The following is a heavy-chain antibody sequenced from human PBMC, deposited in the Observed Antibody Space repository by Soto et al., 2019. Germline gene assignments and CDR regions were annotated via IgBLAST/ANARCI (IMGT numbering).Heavy chain of an antibody. Sequence: GGSLRLSCSASGFTFSSYAMHWVRQAPGKGLEYVSAISSNGGSTYYADSVKGRFTISRDNSKNTLYLQMSSLRAEDTAVYYCVKDGSGYYYDSSGYYYYFDYWGQGTLVTVSS. J-gene: IGHJ4*02. D-gene: IGHD3-22*01. CDR1: GFTFSSYA. CDR3: VKDGSGYYYDSSGYYYYFDY. CDR2: ISSNGGST. V-gene: IGHV3-64D*08.